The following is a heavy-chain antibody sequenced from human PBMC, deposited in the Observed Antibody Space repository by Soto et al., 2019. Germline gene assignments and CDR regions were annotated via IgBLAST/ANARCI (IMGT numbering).Heavy chain of an antibody. V-gene: IGHV5-10-1*01. CDR3: ARLQAAAGDNDLTFDY. D-gene: IGHD6-13*01. CDR1: GYSFTSYW. J-gene: IGHJ4*02. Sequence: EVQLVQSGAEVKKPGESLRISCKGSGYSFTSYWISWVRQMPGKGLEWMGRIDPRDSYTNYSPSFQGHVTISADKSISTAYLQWRSLTASDTAMYYCARLQAAAGDNDLTFDYWGQGTLVTVSS. CDR2: IDPRDSYT.